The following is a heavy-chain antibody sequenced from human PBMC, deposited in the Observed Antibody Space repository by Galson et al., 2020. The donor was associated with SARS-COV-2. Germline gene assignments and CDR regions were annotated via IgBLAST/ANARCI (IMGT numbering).Heavy chain of an antibody. Sequence: SCAASGFTFDDYAMHWVRQAPGKGLEWVASITWNSGSIYYADSVKGRFTISRDNAKNSLYLQMNSLRAEDTAFYYCAKGPNSYSSAWYGIDYWGQGTLVTVSS. CDR1: GFTFDDYA. D-gene: IGHD6-19*01. CDR2: ITWNSGSI. J-gene: IGHJ4*02. V-gene: IGHV3-9*01. CDR3: AKGPNSYSSAWYGIDY.